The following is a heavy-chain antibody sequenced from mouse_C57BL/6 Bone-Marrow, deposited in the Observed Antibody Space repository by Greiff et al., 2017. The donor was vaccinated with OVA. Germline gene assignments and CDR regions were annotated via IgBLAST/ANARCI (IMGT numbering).Heavy chain of an antibody. D-gene: IGHD1-1*01. CDR2: FHPYNDDT. Sequence: QVQLQQSGAELVKPGASVKMSCKASGSTFTTYPLEWMKQNHGKSLEWIGNFHPYNDDTKYNEKFQGKATLTVEKSSSTVYLELSRLTSDDSAVYYCARRGITTVVAYWYFDVWGTGTTVTVSS. J-gene: IGHJ1*03. CDR1: GSTFTTYP. V-gene: IGHV1-47*01. CDR3: ARRGITTVVAYWYFDV.